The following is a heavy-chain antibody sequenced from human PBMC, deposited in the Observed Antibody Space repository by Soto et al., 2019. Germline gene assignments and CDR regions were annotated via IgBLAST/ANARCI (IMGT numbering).Heavy chain of an antibody. J-gene: IGHJ4*02. CDR1: GFTFSSYT. Sequence: EVQLVESGGGLVEPGGSLRLSCAASGFTFSSYTMNWVRQAPGKGLEWVSAISGSGSYIYYVDSLKGRFTISRDNAKNSLYLQINSLRAEDTAVYYCARDPSGALPGFDYWGQGTLVTVSS. CDR2: ISGSGSYI. D-gene: IGHD3-3*01. V-gene: IGHV3-21*01. CDR3: ARDPSGALPGFDY.